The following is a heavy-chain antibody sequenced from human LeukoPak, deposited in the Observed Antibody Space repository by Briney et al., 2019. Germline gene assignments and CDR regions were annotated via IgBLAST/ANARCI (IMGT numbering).Heavy chain of an antibody. D-gene: IGHD4-17*01. J-gene: IGHJ5*02. V-gene: IGHV3-11*01. Sequence: GSLRLSCVASEFNFSDYYMSWIRQAPGKGLKWISFISSSSSAIYYADSVKGRFTTSRDNAKNSLYLQMNSLRVEDTAVYYCARASVTTIDWFDPWGQGTLVTVSS. CDR1: EFNFSDYY. CDR3: ARASVTTIDWFDP. CDR2: ISSSSSAI.